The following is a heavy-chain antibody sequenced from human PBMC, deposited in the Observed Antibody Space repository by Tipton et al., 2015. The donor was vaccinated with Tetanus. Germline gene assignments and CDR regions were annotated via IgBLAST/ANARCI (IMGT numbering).Heavy chain of an antibody. D-gene: IGHD5-24*01. CDR1: GFTLRTYS. CDR2: ISTTSNTI. V-gene: IGHV3-48*01. Sequence: SLRLSCAASGFTLRTYSMNWVRQAPGKGLEWISYISTTSNTIYYADSVKGRFTISRDNGKNLLYLQMSRLRREDTAVYYCARGEDAYKTGNYWGQGTLVTVSS. J-gene: IGHJ4*02. CDR3: ARGEDAYKTGNY.